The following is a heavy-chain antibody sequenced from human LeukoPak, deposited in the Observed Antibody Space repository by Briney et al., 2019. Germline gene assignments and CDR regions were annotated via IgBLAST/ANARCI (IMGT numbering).Heavy chain of an antibody. CDR1: GGSISSYY. J-gene: IGHJ4*02. D-gene: IGHD6-25*01. CDR2: IYYSGST. V-gene: IGHV4-59*08. Sequence: SETLSLTCTVSGGSISSYYWNWFRQPPGRGLEWIGYIYYSGSTNYNPSLRSRVTISVDTSQNQFSLKLSSVTAADTAVYYCARGLAPEYFDYWGQGTPVTVSS. CDR3: ARGLAPEYFDY.